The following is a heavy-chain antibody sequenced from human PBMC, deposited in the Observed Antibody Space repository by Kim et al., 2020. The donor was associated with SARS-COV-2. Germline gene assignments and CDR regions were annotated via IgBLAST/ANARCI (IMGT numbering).Heavy chain of an antibody. D-gene: IGHD3-10*01. CDR3: ARTSYGGAFDI. CDR2: IYPRDSDT. V-gene: IGHV5-51*01. Sequence: GESLKISCQGSGYSFTSHWIAWVRQMPGKGLESLGIIYPRDSDTRYNPSFEGQVTISADKSITTAYLQWTGRKASDTAMYYCARTSYGGAFDIWGQGTMVTITS. J-gene: IGHJ3*02. CDR1: GYSFTSHW.